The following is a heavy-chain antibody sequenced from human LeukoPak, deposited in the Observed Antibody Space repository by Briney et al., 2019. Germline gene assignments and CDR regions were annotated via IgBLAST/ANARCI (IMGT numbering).Heavy chain of an antibody. D-gene: IGHD6-13*01. CDR1: RGSISSSSYY. V-gene: IGHV4-39*01. J-gene: IGHJ4*02. Sequence: PSETLSLTCTVSRGSISSSSYYWGWIRHPPRKGLEWIGSIYYSGSTYYNPSLKSRVTISVDTSKNQFSLKLSSVTAADTAVYYCARHPPRRGIAAAAHDYWGQGTLVTVSS. CDR3: ARHPPRRGIAAAAHDY. CDR2: IYYSGST.